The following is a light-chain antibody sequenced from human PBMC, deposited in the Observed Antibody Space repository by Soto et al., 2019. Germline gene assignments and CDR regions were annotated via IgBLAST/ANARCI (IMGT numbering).Light chain of an antibody. CDR2: GVT. V-gene: IGLV2-14*03. J-gene: IGLJ3*02. CDR3: SSYTSTGRV. Sequence: QSALTQPASVSGSPGQSITISCTGTSSGVCGYSFVSWYQQHPGKAPKLIIYGVTSRPSGVSSRFSGSKSGNTASLTISGLQAEDEADYYCSSYTSTGRVFGGGTKLTVL. CDR1: SSGVCGYSF.